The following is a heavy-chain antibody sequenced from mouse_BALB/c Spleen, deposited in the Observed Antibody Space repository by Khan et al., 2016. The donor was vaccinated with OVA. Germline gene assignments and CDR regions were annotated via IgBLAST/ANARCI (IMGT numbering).Heavy chain of an antibody. CDR1: GISITTGNYR. Sequence: EVELVESGPGLVKPSQTVSLTCTVTGISITTGNYRWSWIRQFPGNKLEWIGNIYYSGTITYNPSLTSRTTNTRDTSKNRFFLEMNSLTAEDTATYYCARDYGSLYWYFDVWGAGTTVTVSS. J-gene: IGHJ1*01. V-gene: IGHV3-5*02. CDR2: IYYSGTI. D-gene: IGHD1-1*01. CDR3: ARDYGSLYWYFDV.